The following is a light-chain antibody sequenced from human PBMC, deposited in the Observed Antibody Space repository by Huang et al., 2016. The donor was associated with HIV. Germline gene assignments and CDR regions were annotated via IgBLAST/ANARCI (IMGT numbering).Light chain of an antibody. CDR1: QSISNN. Sequence: EIVMTQFPATLSVSPGERATLSCRARQSISNNLAWYQQKPGQAPRLPIYGASTRATGITANFSGSGSGTEFTLTISSLQSQDFALFYCQQYNNWPRTFGQGTKLEIK. V-gene: IGKV3-15*01. CDR2: GAS. CDR3: QQYNNWPRT. J-gene: IGKJ2*01.